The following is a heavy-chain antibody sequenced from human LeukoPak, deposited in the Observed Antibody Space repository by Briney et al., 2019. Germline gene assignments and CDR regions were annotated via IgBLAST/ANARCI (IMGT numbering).Heavy chain of an antibody. Sequence: PSETLSLTCTVSGGSISSSSYYWGWIRQPPGKGLEWIGSIYYSGSTYYNPSLKSRVTISVDTSKNQFSLKLSSVTAADTAVYYCARDLLGYYGSGSYLYWGQGTLVTVSS. CDR2: IYYSGST. CDR1: GGSISSSSYY. CDR3: ARDLLGYYGSGSYLY. D-gene: IGHD3-10*01. V-gene: IGHV4-39*07. J-gene: IGHJ4*02.